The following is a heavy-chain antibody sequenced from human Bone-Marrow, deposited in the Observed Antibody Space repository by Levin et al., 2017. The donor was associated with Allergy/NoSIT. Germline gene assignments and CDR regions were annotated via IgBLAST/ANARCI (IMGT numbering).Heavy chain of an antibody. D-gene: IGHD4-23*01. CDR1: GYTFTGYY. V-gene: IGHV1-2*03. CDR2: INPNSGGT. Sequence: LAASVKVSCKASGYTFTGYYMHWVRQAPGQGLEWMGWINPNSGGTNYAQKFQGRVTMTRDTSISTAYMELSRLRSDDTAVYYCARDHDYDGLVWFDPWGQGTLVTVSS. J-gene: IGHJ5*02. CDR3: ARDHDYDGLVWFDP.